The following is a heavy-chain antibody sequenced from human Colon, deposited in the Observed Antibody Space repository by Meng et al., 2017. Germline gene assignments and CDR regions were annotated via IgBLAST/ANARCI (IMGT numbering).Heavy chain of an antibody. D-gene: IGHD3-3*01. CDR2: ITNRGAP. CDR1: GFSFSSFA. V-gene: IGHV3-23*01. Sequence: GESLKISCAASGFSFSSFAMSWVRQAPGKGLEWVSTITNRGAPWYTNSVEGRFTISRGTSKNMLYLQLNSLRVEDTAVYYCVKRSAVGEHPPFENWGQGTLVTVSS. J-gene: IGHJ4*02. CDR3: VKRSAVGEHPPFEN.